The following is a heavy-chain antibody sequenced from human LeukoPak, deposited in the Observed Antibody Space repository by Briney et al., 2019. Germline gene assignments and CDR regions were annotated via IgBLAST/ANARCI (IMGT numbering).Heavy chain of an antibody. CDR2: IWYDGSNK. CDR1: GFTFSSYA. CDR3: AKDTYGDYEGD. Sequence: PGGSLRLSCAASGFTFSSYAMHWVRQAPGKGLEWVAVIWYDGSNKYYADSVKGRFTISRDNSKNTLYPQMNSLRAEDTAVYYCAKDTYGDYEGDWGQGTLVTVSS. D-gene: IGHD4-17*01. V-gene: IGHV3-33*06. J-gene: IGHJ4*02.